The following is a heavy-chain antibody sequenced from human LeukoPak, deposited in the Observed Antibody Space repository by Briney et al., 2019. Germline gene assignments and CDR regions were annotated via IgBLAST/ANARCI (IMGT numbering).Heavy chain of an antibody. J-gene: IGHJ6*03. CDR2: IIPIFGTA. D-gene: IGHD6-19*01. Sequence: SVKVSCKASGGTFSSYAISWLRQAPGQGLAWMGGIIPIFGTANYAQKFQGRVTITADESTSTAYMELSSLRSEDTAVYYCASRISGIAVALSYYYYMDVWGKGTTVTVSS. CDR1: GGTFSSYA. CDR3: ASRISGIAVALSYYYYMDV. V-gene: IGHV1-69*13.